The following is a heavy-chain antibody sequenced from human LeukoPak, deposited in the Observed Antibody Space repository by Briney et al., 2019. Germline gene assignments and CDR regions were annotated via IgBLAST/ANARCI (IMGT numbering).Heavy chain of an antibody. CDR1: GFTVSSNY. CDR2: IYSDGST. Sequence: PGGSLRLSCAASGFTVSSNYMSWVRQAPGKGLEWVSVIYSDGSTYYADSVKGRFTISRDNSKNTLYLKITSLRAEDTAVYYCASLPPGIAAAEFDYWGQGTLVTVPS. V-gene: IGHV3-53*01. J-gene: IGHJ4*01. D-gene: IGHD6-13*01. CDR3: ASLPPGIAAAEFDY.